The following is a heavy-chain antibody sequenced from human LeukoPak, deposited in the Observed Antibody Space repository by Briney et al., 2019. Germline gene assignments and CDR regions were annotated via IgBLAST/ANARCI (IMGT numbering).Heavy chain of an antibody. Sequence: GGSLRLSCVASGFTFSSFGMHWVRQAPGKGLEWVAFIRYDGTSQYYADSMKGRFTISRDNSRNMLYLEMNSLRAEDTAVYYCAKISSHWGQGILVTVSS. V-gene: IGHV3-30*02. CDR3: AKISSH. J-gene: IGHJ4*02. CDR1: GFTFSSFG. CDR2: IRYDGTSQ. D-gene: IGHD3-3*02.